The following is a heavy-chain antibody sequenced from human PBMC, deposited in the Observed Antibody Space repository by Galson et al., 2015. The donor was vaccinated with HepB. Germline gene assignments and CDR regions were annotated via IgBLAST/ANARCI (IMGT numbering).Heavy chain of an antibody. D-gene: IGHD2-15*01. V-gene: IGHV6-1*01. Sequence: CAISGDSVSNNHVAWNWIRQSPSRGLEWLGRTYRGSNQYAASMRGRIAINSDTSTNQFSLQLSSVTPEDTGLYYCARGAYSSFDIWGQGTMVTGSS. CDR1: GDSVSNNHVA. J-gene: IGHJ3*02. CDR3: ARGAYSSFDI. CDR2: TYRGSN.